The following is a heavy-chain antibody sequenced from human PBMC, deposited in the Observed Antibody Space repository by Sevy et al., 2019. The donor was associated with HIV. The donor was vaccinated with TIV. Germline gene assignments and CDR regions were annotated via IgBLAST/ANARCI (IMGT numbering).Heavy chain of an antibody. CDR2: INESGIT. J-gene: IGHJ5*02. CDR3: ARSPPVVVVPGAPSWFDP. D-gene: IGHD2-2*01. Sequence: SETLSLTCGVHDGSFSGYYWNWIRQLPGKGLEWIGEINESGITYYNPSLKSRVTISVDTSKKQFSLKLNSVTDADTAVYFCARSPPVVVVPGAPSWFDPWGQGTLVTVSS. CDR1: DGSFSGYY. V-gene: IGHV4-34*01.